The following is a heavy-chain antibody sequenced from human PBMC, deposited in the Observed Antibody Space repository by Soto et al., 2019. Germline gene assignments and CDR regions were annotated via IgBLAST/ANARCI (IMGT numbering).Heavy chain of an antibody. Sequence: QLQLQESGPGLVKPSEPLSLTCTVSGGSISSNNYYWGWMRQPPGQGLEWIGNIDYSGTTYYAPSLKRRVTLSVDTSTNQFSLKLNSVTAADTSVYYCARRVYEGIADFDYWGQGALVTVSS. J-gene: IGHJ4*02. CDR2: IDYSGTT. CDR1: GGSISSNNYY. V-gene: IGHV4-39*01. CDR3: ARRVYEGIADFDY. D-gene: IGHD6-13*01.